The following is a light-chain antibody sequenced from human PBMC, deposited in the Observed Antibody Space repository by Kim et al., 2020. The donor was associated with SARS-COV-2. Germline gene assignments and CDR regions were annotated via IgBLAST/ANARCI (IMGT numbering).Light chain of an antibody. V-gene: IGLV1-51*01. Sequence: QSVLTQPPSVSAAPGHKVTISCSGSRSNIGNNPVSWYQQFPGTAPRLITYDNDKRPSGIPDRFSSSKSGTSATLGITGLRTGDEADYYCATWDRSLSVVVFGGGTKLTVL. J-gene: IGLJ3*02. CDR2: DND. CDR1: RSNIGNNP. CDR3: ATWDRSLSVVV.